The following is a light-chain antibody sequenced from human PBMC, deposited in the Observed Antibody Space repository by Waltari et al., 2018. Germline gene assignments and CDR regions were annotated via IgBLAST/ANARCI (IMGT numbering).Light chain of an antibody. CDR1: SSDVGGYNY. CDR3: SSFTRTNSWV. Sequence: HSALAQPASVSGSPGQSITIPCTGTSSDVGGYNYVSWYQQHTGKAPRLMIYDVNNRPSGVSNRFSGSKSGNTASLPISGLQAEDEADYYCSSFTRTNSWVFGGGTKLTVL. V-gene: IGLV2-14*03. CDR2: DVN. J-gene: IGLJ3*02.